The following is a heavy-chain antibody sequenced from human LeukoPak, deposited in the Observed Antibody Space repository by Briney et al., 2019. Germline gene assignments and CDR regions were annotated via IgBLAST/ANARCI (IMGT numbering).Heavy chain of an antibody. J-gene: IGHJ4*02. CDR2: IGPNGAST. Sequence: GGSLRLSCAASRFTFNSYAMSWVRQAPGKGLEYVSSIGPNGASTLYADSVKGRFTISRDNSKNALYLQLTSLRLEDTALYYCVKDLTGTWSFDYWGQGTLVTVSS. CDR3: VKDLTGTWSFDY. D-gene: IGHD3-9*01. V-gene: IGHV3-64D*06. CDR1: RFTFNSYA.